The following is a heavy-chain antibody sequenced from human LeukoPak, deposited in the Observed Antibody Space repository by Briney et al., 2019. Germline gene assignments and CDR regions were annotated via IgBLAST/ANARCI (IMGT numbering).Heavy chain of an antibody. Sequence: ASVKVSCKASEYTFTSYYMHWVRQAPGQGLEWMGIINPSGGSTSYAQKFQGRVTMTRDTSTSTVYMELSSLRSEDTAVYYCARAHYVWGSYRSYFLGYWGQGTLVTVSS. CDR3: ARAHYVWGSYRSYFLGY. CDR1: EYTFTSYY. J-gene: IGHJ4*02. D-gene: IGHD3-16*02. CDR2: INPSGGST. V-gene: IGHV1-46*01.